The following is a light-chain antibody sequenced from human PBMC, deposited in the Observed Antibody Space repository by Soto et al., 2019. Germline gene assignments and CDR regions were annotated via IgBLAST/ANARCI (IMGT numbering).Light chain of an antibody. CDR2: TAS. CDR3: QQSYSTPFT. J-gene: IGKJ3*01. Sequence: DIQMTQSPYSLSASVGDRVTITCRTSQSITSALNWYQRKRGKAPKLLIYTASSLQTGAPARFSGSGSGTDFTLNISALQPEDFATYYCQQSYSTPFTFGPGTKVDFK. V-gene: IGKV1-39*01. CDR1: QSITSA.